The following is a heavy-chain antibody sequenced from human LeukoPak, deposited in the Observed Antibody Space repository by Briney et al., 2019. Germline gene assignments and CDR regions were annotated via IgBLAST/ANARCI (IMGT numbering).Heavy chain of an antibody. CDR2: VYYSGST. CDR1: GGSISTYF. J-gene: IGHJ4*02. D-gene: IGHD1-1*01. Sequence: AETLSLTCTVSGGSISTYFWSWIRQPPGKELEWIGYVYYSGSTNYNPSLKSRATILVDTSKNLFSLKLTSVTAADTAVYYCARVHNWNDEGIDYWGQGTLVTVPS. CDR3: ARVHNWNDEGIDY. V-gene: IGHV4-59*01.